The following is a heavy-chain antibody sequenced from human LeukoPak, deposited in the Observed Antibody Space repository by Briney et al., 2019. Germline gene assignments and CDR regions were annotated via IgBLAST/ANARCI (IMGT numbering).Heavy chain of an antibody. J-gene: IGHJ4*02. CDR2: IYSGGST. Sequence: GGSLRLSCAASGFTVSSNYMSWVRQAPGKGLEWVSVIYSGGSTYYADSVKGRFTTSRDNSKNTLYLQMNSLRAEDTAVYYCAGYQLLYGLDYWGQGTLVTVSS. V-gene: IGHV3-53*01. D-gene: IGHD2-2*02. CDR3: AGYQLLYGLDY. CDR1: GFTVSSNY.